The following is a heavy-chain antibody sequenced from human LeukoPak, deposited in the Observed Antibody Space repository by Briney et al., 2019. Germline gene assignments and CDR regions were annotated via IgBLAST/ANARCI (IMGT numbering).Heavy chain of an antibody. Sequence: ASVKVSCKASGGTFSSYAISWVRQAPGQGLEWMGGIIPIFGTANYAQKFQGRVMITADESTSTAYMELSSLRSEDTAVYYCARDRSGSYYYYYYYMDVWGKGTTVTVSS. V-gene: IGHV1-69*01. J-gene: IGHJ6*03. CDR3: ARDRSGSYYYYYYYMDV. CDR2: IIPIFGTA. CDR1: GGTFSSYA. D-gene: IGHD1-26*01.